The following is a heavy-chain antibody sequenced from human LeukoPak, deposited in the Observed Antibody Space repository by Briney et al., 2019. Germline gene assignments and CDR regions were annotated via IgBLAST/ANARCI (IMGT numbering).Heavy chain of an antibody. CDR1: GFTFSSYE. D-gene: IGHD4-23*01. CDR3: ARVNDYGGNDDAFDI. V-gene: IGHV3-48*03. Sequence: PGGSLRLSCAASGFTFSSYEMNWVRQAPGKGLEWVSYIRSSGSIIFYADSVKGRLTISRDNAKNSLYLQMNSLRAEDTAVYYCARVNDYGGNDDAFDIWGQGTMVTVSS. J-gene: IGHJ3*02. CDR2: IRSSGSII.